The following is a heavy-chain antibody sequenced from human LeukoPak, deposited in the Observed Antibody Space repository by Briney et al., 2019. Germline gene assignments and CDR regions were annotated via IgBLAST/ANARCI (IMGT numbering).Heavy chain of an antibody. CDR1: GYTFTGYY. CDR2: INPNSGGT. V-gene: IGHV1-2*02. J-gene: IGHJ3*02. D-gene: IGHD2-15*01. CDR3: ARALGYCSGGSCYGDAFDI. Sequence: ASVKVSCKASGYTFTGYYMHWVRQAPGQGLEWMGWINPNSGGTNYAQKFQGRVTMTRDTSISTAYMELSRLRSDDTAAYYCARALGYCSGGSCYGDAFDIWGQGTMVTVSS.